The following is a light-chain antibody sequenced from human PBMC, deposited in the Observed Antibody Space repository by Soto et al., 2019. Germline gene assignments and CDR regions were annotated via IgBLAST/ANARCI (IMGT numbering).Light chain of an antibody. CDR1: SSDVGAYNY. CDR3: SSYTSIVTLV. J-gene: IGLJ2*01. V-gene: IGLV2-14*01. Sequence: QSALTQPASVSGSPGQSITISCTGTSSDVGAYNYVSWYQQHPGKAPKLIIYEVSNRPSGVSNRLSGSKSGNTASLTISGLQAEDEADYYCSSYTSIVTLVFGGGTKVTVL. CDR2: EVS.